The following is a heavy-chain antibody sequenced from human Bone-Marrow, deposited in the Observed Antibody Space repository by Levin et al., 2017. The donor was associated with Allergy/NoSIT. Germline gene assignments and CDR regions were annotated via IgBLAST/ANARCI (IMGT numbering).Heavy chain of an antibody. D-gene: IGHD2-2*01. V-gene: IGHV3-30-3*01. CDR3: AREGASFCSSASCYDNAFDI. CDR1: GFTFSRHN. CDR2: ISYDGSNK. J-gene: IGHJ3*02. Sequence: GGSLRLSCAASGFTFSRHNMYWVRQAPGKGLEWVAVISYDGSNKYYADSVKGRFTISRDNSKNTLYLQWDSLRPEDTAVYYCAREGASFCSSASCYDNAFDIWGQGTMVIVSS.